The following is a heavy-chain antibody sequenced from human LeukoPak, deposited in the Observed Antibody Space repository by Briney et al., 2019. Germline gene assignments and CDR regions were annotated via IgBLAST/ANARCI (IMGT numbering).Heavy chain of an antibody. CDR2: IIPIFGTA. Sequence: SVKVSCKASGYTFTSYYMHWVRQAPGQGLEWMGGIIPIFGTANYAQKFQGRVTITADASTSTAYMELSSLRSEDTAVYYCARVPGGLAAAGNYWGQGTLVTVSS. D-gene: IGHD6-13*01. CDR3: ARVPGGLAAAGNY. V-gene: IGHV1-69*13. J-gene: IGHJ4*02. CDR1: GYTFTSYY.